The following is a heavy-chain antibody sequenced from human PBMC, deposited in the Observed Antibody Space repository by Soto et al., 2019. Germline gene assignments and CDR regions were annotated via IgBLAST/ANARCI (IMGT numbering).Heavy chain of an antibody. J-gene: IGHJ3*02. CDR2: VSKSDYT. CDR1: GFYFNNYG. D-gene: IGHD3-10*02. CDR3: AREAHFYGRSEVFDI. Sequence: CLRLSCAVSGFYFNNYGINWVRQAPGKGLEWVSSVSKSDYTYYSDSVKGRFTISRDNAKNSVSLQMNSLRPEDTAVYYCAREAHFYGRSEVFDISGQGPMVTRSS. V-gene: IGHV3-21*01.